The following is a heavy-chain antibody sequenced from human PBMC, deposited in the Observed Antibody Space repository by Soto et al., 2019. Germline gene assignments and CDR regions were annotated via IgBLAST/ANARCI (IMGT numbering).Heavy chain of an antibody. Sequence: SETLSLTCTVSGGSISSYYWSWIRQPPGKGLEWIGYIYYSGSTNYNPSLKSRVTISVDTSKNQFSLKLSSVTAADTAVYYYSSVGNSKNDFFYGYFDYWGKGTLVTVSS. V-gene: IGHV4-59*01. J-gene: IGHJ4*02. CDR2: IYYSGST. CDR3: SSVGNSKNDFFYGYFDY. CDR1: GGSISSYY. D-gene: IGHD6-13*01.